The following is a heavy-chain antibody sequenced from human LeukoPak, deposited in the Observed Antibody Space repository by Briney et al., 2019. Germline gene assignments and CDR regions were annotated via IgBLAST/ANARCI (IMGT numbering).Heavy chain of an antibody. J-gene: IGHJ4*02. CDR1: GFTFSSYA. Sequence: PGGSLRLSCAASGFTFSSYAMSWVRQAPGKGLEWVSAISGSGGSTYYADSVKGRFTISRDNAKNSLYLQMNSLRAEDTTVYYCARAVDLGPFDYWGQGTLVTVSS. D-gene: IGHD7-27*01. V-gene: IGHV3-23*01. CDR3: ARAVDLGPFDY. CDR2: ISGSGGST.